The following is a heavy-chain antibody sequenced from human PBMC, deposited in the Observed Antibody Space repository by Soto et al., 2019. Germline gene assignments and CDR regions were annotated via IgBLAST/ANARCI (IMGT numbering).Heavy chain of an antibody. CDR3: ARINSNYYYYYMDV. CDR1: GYTFIGYD. D-gene: IGHD4-4*01. Sequence: QVQLVQSGAEVRKPGASVKVSCEASGYTFIGYDINWVRQAPGQGLEWMGWMNPNTGDTDYAQKFQGRLSMTRDTSINTAYMELRSLRSEDTAVYYCARINSNYYYYYMDVWGKGTTVTVSS. CDR2: MNPNTGDT. J-gene: IGHJ6*03. V-gene: IGHV1-8*01.